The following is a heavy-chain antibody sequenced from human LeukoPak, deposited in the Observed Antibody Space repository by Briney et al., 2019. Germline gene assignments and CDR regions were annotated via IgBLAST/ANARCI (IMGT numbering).Heavy chain of an antibody. Sequence: ASETLSLTCTVSGGSISSYYWSWIRQPPGKGLEWIGYIYYSGSTNYNPSLKSRVTISVDTSKNQFSLKLSSVTAADTAVYYCARDRRNWNYGEEGDAFDIWGQGTMVTVSS. CDR3: ARDRRNWNYGEEGDAFDI. CDR1: GGSISSYY. J-gene: IGHJ3*02. D-gene: IGHD1-7*01. V-gene: IGHV4-59*01. CDR2: IYYSGST.